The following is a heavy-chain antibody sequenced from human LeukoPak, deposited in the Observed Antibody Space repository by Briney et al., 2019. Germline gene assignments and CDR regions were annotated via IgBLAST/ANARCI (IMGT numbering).Heavy chain of an antibody. D-gene: IGHD3-22*01. CDR2: IKQDGSEK. CDR1: GFTFSSYW. J-gene: IGHJ4*02. Sequence: GGSLRLSCAASGFTFSSYWMSWVRQAPGKGLEGVANIKQDGSEKYYVDSVKGRFTISRGNAKNSLYLQMNSLRAEDTAVYSCARNYYDSTGYWNYYFDYWGQGTLVTVSS. CDR3: ARNYYDSTGYWNYYFDY. V-gene: IGHV3-7*04.